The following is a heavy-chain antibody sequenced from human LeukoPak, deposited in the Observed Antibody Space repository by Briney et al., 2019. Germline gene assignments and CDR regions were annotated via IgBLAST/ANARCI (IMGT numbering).Heavy chain of an antibody. V-gene: IGHV3-23*01. J-gene: IGHJ4*02. D-gene: IGHD5-24*01. CDR3: AKDRSWGRDLDH. CDR2: ISGAGSTT. CDR1: GFTFSDYA. Sequence: GGSLRLSCAASGFTFSDYALAWVRQAPGQGLDWVSAISGAGSTTYCAESIEGRFTISRDNSKNTLYLQINSLRAEDTAVYYCAKDRSWGRDLDHWGQGTQVTVSS.